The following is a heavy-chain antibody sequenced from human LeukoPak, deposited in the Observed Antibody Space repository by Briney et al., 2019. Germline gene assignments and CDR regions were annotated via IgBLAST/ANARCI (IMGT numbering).Heavy chain of an antibody. CDR1: GGSLSSYY. Sequence: SETLSLTCTVSGGSLSSYYWSWIRQPPGKGLEWIGYIYYSGSTNYNPSLKSRGTISVDTSKNQFSLKLSSVTAADTAVYYCARRITMVRGVIINGDNWFDPWGQGTLVTVSS. V-gene: IGHV4-59*01. D-gene: IGHD3-10*01. J-gene: IGHJ5*02. CDR3: ARRITMVRGVIINGDNWFDP. CDR2: IYYSGST.